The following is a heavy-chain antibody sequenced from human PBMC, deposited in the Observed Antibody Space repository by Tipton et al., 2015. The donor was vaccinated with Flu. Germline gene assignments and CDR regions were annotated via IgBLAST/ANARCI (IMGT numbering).Heavy chain of an antibody. D-gene: IGHD2-15*01. V-gene: IGHV4-38-2*02. Sequence: TLSLTCNVSGYSISSGYYWVWIRQPPGKGLEWIGNIFHSGTTYYNPSLKSRVTISVDTSKNQFSLKMSSVTAADTAVYYCARAPGRPCSANACPNWFDPCGQGTLVTVSS. CDR3: ARAPGRPCSANACPNWFDP. CDR2: IFHSGTT. J-gene: IGHJ5*02. CDR1: GYSISSGYY.